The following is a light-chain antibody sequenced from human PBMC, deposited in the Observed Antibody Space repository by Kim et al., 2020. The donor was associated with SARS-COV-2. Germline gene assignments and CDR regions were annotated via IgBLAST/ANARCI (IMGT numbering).Light chain of an antibody. Sequence: DVQMTQSPSTLSASVGDRVTITCRASQSVCSWLAWYQQKPGKAPKLLIYDISNLESGVPSRFSGSGSATDFTLTISNLQPDDFATYYCQHYDNYPLTFGGGTKVDIK. CDR2: DIS. V-gene: IGKV1-5*01. J-gene: IGKJ4*01. CDR1: QSVCSW. CDR3: QHYDNYPLT.